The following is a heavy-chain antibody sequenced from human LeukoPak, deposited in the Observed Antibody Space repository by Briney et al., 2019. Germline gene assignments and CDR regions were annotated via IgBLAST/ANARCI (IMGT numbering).Heavy chain of an antibody. CDR1: GYTFSDYY. Sequence: GGSLRLSRAASGYTFSDYYMCWIRQAPGKGLEWVSAISGSGGSTYYADSVKGRFTISRDNSKNTLYLQMNSLRAEGTAVYYCASLAFRYGCSSTSCHDAFDIWGQGTMVTVSS. V-gene: IGHV3-23*01. J-gene: IGHJ3*02. CDR2: ISGSGGST. D-gene: IGHD2-2*01. CDR3: ASLAFRYGCSSTSCHDAFDI.